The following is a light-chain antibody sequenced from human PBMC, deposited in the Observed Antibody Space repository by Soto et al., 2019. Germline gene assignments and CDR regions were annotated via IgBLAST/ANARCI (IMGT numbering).Light chain of an antibody. J-gene: IGKJ5*01. V-gene: IGKV3-11*01. CDR2: DAS. Sequence: EIVMTQSPATLSVSPGERATLSCRASQSISSNLVWYQQKAGQAPRLLIYDASNRATGIPARFSGSGSGTDFTLTISSLEPEDFAVYYCQQRSNWPPTFGQGTRLEIK. CDR1: QSISSN. CDR3: QQRSNWPPT.